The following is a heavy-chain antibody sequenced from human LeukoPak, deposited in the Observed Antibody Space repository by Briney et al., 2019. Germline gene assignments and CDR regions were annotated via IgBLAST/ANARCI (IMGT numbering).Heavy chain of an antibody. Sequence: GGSLRLSCAASGYTFRSYAMSWVRQAPGKGLEWVSAISGSGTSIYYADSVKGRFAISRDNSKSTLYLQMNSLRAEDTAVYYCAKDYGGISWSQNFDSWGQGTLVTVSS. CDR1: GYTFRSYA. D-gene: IGHD4-23*01. CDR3: AKDYGGISWSQNFDS. J-gene: IGHJ4*02. V-gene: IGHV3-23*01. CDR2: ISGSGTSI.